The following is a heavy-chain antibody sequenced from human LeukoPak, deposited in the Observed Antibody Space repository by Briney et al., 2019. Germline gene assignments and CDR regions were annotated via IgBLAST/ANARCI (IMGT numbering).Heavy chain of an antibody. D-gene: IGHD2-2*01. CDR3: ARDLIGGYCSSTSCYAKRGGY. J-gene: IGHJ4*02. V-gene: IGHV1-18*01. Sequence: GASVKVSCKASGYTFINYGINWVRQAPGQGLEWMGWISAYNGNTNYAQKLQGRVTMTTDTSTSTAYMELRSLRSDDTAVYYCARDLIGGYCSSTSCYAKRGGYWGQGTLVTVSS. CDR2: ISAYNGNT. CDR1: GYTFINYG.